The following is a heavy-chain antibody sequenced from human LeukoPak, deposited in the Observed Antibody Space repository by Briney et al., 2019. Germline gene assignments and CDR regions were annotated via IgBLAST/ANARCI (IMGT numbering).Heavy chain of an antibody. Sequence: GESLKISCKGSGYSFTNYWITWVRQMPGKGLEWMGRIDPSDSYTNYSPSFQGQVTIPADRSISTAYLQWSSLKASDTAMYYCARRSYYDSGGYYYDFWGQGTLVTVSS. CDR3: ARRSYYDSGGYYYDF. D-gene: IGHD3-22*01. CDR2: IDPSDSYT. V-gene: IGHV5-10-1*04. CDR1: GYSFTNYW. J-gene: IGHJ4*02.